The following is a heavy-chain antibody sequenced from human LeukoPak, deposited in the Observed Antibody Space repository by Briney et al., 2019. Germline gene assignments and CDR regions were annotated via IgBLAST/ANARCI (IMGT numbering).Heavy chain of an antibody. V-gene: IGHV1-69*04. J-gene: IGHJ3*02. CDR1: GGTFSSYA. D-gene: IGHD3-10*01. CDR2: IIPIFGIA. CDR3: ARGGKLLLWFGELWADAFDI. Sequence: SVKVSCKASGGTFSSYAISWVRQAPGQGLEWVGRIIPIFGIANYAQKFQGRVTITADKSTSTAYMELSSLRSEDTAVYYCARGGKLLLWFGELWADAFDIWGQGTMVTVSS.